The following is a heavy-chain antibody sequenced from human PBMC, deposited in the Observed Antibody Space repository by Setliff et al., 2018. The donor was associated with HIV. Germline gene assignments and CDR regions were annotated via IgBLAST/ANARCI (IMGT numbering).Heavy chain of an antibody. CDR3: AREIGDYYDRSGYYPPTDYYYGMDV. CDR1: GYTFTSYD. D-gene: IGHD3-22*01. CDR2: ISAYNGNT. V-gene: IGHV1-18*01. J-gene: IGHJ6*02. Sequence: ASVKVSCKASGYTFTSYDISWVRQAPGQGLEWMGWISAYNGNTNYAQKLQGRVTMTTDTSTRTAYMELRSLRSDDKAVYYCAREIGDYYDRSGYYPPTDYYYGMDVWGQGTTVTVSS.